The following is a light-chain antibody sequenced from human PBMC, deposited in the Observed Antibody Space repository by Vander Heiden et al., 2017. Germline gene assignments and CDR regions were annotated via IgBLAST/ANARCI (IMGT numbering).Light chain of an antibody. CDR2: QDS. J-gene: IGLJ2*01. V-gene: IGLV3-1*01. CDR1: KLGNKY. Sequence: SYELTQPPSVSVSPGQTASITCSGAKLGNKYACWYQLKPGQSPVSVIYQDSKRPSGIPERFSGSNSGNTATLTISGTQAMDEADYYCQAWDSSTVVFGGGTKLTVL. CDR3: QAWDSSTVV.